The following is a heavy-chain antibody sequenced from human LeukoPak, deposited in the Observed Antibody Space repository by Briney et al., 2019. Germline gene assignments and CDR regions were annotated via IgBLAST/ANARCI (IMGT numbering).Heavy chain of an antibody. J-gene: IGHJ4*02. CDR1: GFSFSNFW. D-gene: IGHD6-19*01. CDR3: ARVGGSGWTNDY. Sequence: PGGALRLSCAASGFSFSNFWMSWVRQAPGKGLEWVADIKQDGSEEYHVDSVKGRFTISRDNAKSSLFLQLNSLRDEDTAMYYCARVGGSGWTNDYWGQGTLVTVSS. CDR2: IKQDGSEE. V-gene: IGHV3-7*01.